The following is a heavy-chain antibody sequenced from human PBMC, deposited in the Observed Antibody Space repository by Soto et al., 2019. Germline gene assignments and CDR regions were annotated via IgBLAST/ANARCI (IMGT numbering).Heavy chain of an antibody. Sequence: GESLKISCKGSGYSFSSYWIGWVRQMPGKGLEWVGIIYPGTSDTRYSPSFQGQVTISVDKSSGTAYLQWSSLKASDTAMYYCARQDGWYRTYYFGMDVWGQGTTVTVSS. CDR1: GYSFSSYW. CDR3: ARQDGWYRTYYFGMDV. J-gene: IGHJ6*02. CDR2: IYPGTSDT. D-gene: IGHD6-19*01. V-gene: IGHV5-51*01.